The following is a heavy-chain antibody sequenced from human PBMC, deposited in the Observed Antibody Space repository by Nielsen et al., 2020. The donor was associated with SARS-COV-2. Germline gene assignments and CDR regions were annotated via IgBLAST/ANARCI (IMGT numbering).Heavy chain of an antibody. V-gene: IGHV4-31*03. J-gene: IGHJ6*02. CDR3: ARDRYCSGGSCTNRVMGYYGMDV. CDR1: GASISSGGYY. D-gene: IGHD2-15*01. CDR2: IYYSGST. Sequence: SETLSLTCTVSGASISSGGYYWSWIRQHPGKGLEWIGYIYYSGSTYYNPSLKSRVTISVDTSKNKFSLKLSSVTAADTAVYYCARDRYCSGGSCTNRVMGYYGMDVGCQWTTVTASS.